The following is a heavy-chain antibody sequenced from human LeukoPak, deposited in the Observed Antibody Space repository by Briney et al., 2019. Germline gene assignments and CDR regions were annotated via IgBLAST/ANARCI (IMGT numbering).Heavy chain of an antibody. Sequence: GRSLRLSCAASGFNFRDYYMSWIRQAPGKGLEWVSYTSSDGTYTNYADSVKGRFTISRDNAKNSLQLQMNSLGVDDTAVYYCARTTMAGRGRFDFWGQGTLVTVSS. V-gene: IGHV3-11*06. CDR2: TSSDGTYT. J-gene: IGHJ4*02. CDR1: GFNFRDYY. CDR3: ARTTMAGRGRFDF. D-gene: IGHD6-19*01.